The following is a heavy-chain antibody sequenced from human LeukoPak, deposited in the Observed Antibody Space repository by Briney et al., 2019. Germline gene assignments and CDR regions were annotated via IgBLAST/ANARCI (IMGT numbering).Heavy chain of an antibody. Sequence: GRSLRLSCAASGFTFSSYAMHWVRQAPGKGLEWVAVISYDGSNKCYADSVKGRFTISRDNSKNTLYLQMNSLRAEDTAVYYCARTPFTYYYDSSGYPLYYYYGMDVWGQGTTVTVS. D-gene: IGHD3-22*01. V-gene: IGHV3-30-3*01. CDR2: ISYDGSNK. J-gene: IGHJ6*02. CDR3: ARTPFTYYYDSSGYPLYYYYGMDV. CDR1: GFTFSSYA.